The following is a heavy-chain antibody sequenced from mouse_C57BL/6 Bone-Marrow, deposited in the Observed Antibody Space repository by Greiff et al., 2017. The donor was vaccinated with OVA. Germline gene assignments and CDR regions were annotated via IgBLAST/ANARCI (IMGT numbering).Heavy chain of an antibody. Sequence: QVQLQQPGAELVKPGASVKLSCKASGYTFTSYWMPWVKQRPGQGLEWIGMIHPNSGSTNYNEKFKSKATLTVDKSSSTAYIQLISLTSEDSAVYYCARLFYYLDYWGQGTTLTVSS. CDR1: GYTFTSYW. CDR3: ARLFYYLDY. CDR2: IHPNSGST. V-gene: IGHV1-64*01. J-gene: IGHJ2*01.